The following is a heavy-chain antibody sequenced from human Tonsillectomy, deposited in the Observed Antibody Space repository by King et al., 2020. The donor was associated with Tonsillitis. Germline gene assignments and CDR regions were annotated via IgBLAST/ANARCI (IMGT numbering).Heavy chain of an antibody. Sequence: VQLVESGGGLVQPGGSLRLSCAASGFTFITYAMSWVRQAPGKGLEWVSGISGSDGTSNYADSVKGRFTISRDKSNSTLYLQMNSLRAEDTAVYYCAKVGDYSDYDWFDAWGQGTLVTVSS. D-gene: IGHD4-11*01. CDR2: ISGSDGTS. V-gene: IGHV3-23*04. CDR1: GFTFITYA. CDR3: AKVGDYSDYDWFDA. J-gene: IGHJ5*02.